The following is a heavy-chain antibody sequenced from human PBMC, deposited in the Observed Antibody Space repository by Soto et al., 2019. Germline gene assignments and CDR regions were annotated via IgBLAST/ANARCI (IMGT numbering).Heavy chain of an antibody. Sequence: EVQLVESGGGLVQPGGSLRLSCAASGFSFSSYWMHWVRQAPGKGLEWVANIEQDGSEKYYVDSVKGRFTISRDNAQNSLYLQMNSLRTEDTAVYYCATGYTYGPDYWGQGTLVTVTS. CDR1: GFSFSSYW. CDR3: ATGYTYGPDY. J-gene: IGHJ4*02. D-gene: IGHD5-18*01. V-gene: IGHV3-7*03. CDR2: IEQDGSEK.